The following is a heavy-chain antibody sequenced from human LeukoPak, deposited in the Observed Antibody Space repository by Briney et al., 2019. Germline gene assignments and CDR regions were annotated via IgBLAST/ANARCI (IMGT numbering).Heavy chain of an antibody. CDR2: IYSGGST. J-gene: IGHJ4*02. V-gene: IGHV3-53*01. D-gene: IGHD3-10*01. CDR1: GFTVSSNY. Sequence: GGSLRLSCAASGFTVSSNYMSWVRQAPGKGLEWVSVIYSGGSTYYADSVKGRFTISRDNAKNSLYLQMNSLRAEDTAVYYCARAEGGITNLDPRDFGPAFDYWGQGTLVTVSS. CDR3: ARAEGGITNLDPRDFGPAFDY.